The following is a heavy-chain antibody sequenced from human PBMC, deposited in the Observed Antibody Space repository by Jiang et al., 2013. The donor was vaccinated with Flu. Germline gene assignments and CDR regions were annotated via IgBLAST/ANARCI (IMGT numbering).Heavy chain of an antibody. CDR2: INGDGSRT. CDR1: QFTFSDYW. V-gene: IGHV3-74*01. CDR3: VRVKTGAWNWVDP. D-gene: IGHD7-27*01. Sequence: QLVESGGGLVQPGGSLRLSCAASQFTFSDYWMHWVRQAPGKGLVWVSRINGDGSRTTYADSVKGRFTISRDNAKNTVNLQMDSLRVEDTAVYYCVRVKTGAWNWVDPWGQGTLVTVSS. J-gene: IGHJ5*02.